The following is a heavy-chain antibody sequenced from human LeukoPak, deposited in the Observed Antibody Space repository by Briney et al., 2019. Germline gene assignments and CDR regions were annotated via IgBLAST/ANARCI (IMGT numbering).Heavy chain of an antibody. D-gene: IGHD3-10*01. Sequence: GGSLRLSCAASGVIVSDSAMHWIRQAPGKGLEWVSLISKDGTKKYYAALVKGRFTISRDDTKNTVNLQMNSLRAEDTAVYYCARDIKSVFLGWHISFGDYYYGMDVWGQGTTVTVSS. CDR3: ARDIKSVFLGWHISFGDYYYGMDV. J-gene: IGHJ6*02. V-gene: IGHV3-30*04. CDR2: ISKDGTKK. CDR1: GVIVSDSA.